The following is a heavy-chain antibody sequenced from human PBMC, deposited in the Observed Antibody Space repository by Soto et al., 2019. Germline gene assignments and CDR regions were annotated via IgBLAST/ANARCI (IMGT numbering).Heavy chain of an antibody. Sequence: QVQLVQSGPAMKEPGSSVKVSCRASGIMSSGYGFSWVRQAPGQGLEWVGMINPILDSTHYAQNLQGRVSLSVDKSTDTAYLEVTSLRLEDTAIYFCATMKRARLDSWGRGTVVTVSS. CDR3: ATMKRARLDS. CDR1: GIMSSGYG. V-gene: IGHV1-69*09. CDR2: INPILDST. D-gene: IGHD6-25*01. J-gene: IGHJ4*02.